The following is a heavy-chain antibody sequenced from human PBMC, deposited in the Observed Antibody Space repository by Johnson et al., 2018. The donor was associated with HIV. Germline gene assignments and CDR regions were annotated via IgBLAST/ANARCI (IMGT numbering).Heavy chain of an antibody. V-gene: IGHV3-30*03. J-gene: IGHJ3*02. CDR2: ISHDGSHK. Sequence: QVQLVESGGGVVQPGRSLRLSCAASGFTFSSMHWDRQAPGKGLEWVAVISHDGSHKYYADSVKGRFSLSRDNAKNTLYLQMNSLRAVDTAVYYCARVRIGRENAFDIWGQGTMVTVSS. D-gene: IGHD1-26*01. CDR3: ARVRIGRENAFDI. CDR1: GFTFSS.